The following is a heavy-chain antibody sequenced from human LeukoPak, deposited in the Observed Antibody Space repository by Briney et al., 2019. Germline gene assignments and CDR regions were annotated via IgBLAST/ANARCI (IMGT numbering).Heavy chain of an antibody. D-gene: IGHD1-26*01. CDR1: GFMFADHG. CDR3: ARGEWDLRD. Sequence: GESLRLSCAASGFMFADHGMTWVRQVPGKGLEWVSGINWNGGSTGYVDSVKGRFTISRDNAKNVLFLQMNNPRAEDTAFYYCARGEWDLRDWGQGTLVIVSS. V-gene: IGHV3-20*04. CDR2: INWNGGST. J-gene: IGHJ4*02.